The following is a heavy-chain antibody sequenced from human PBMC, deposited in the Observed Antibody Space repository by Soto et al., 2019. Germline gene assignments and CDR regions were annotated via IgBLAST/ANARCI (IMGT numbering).Heavy chain of an antibody. Sequence: PSETLSLTCTVSGGSISSGDYYWSWIRQPPGKGLEWIGYIYYSGSTYYNPSLKSRVTISVDTSKNQFSLKLSSVTAADTAVYYCARVRSNRRTAARSLVMDVWGQGTTVTVSS. CDR1: GGSISSGDYY. CDR3: ARVRSNRRTAARSLVMDV. CDR2: IYYSGST. D-gene: IGHD2-2*01. V-gene: IGHV4-30-4*01. J-gene: IGHJ6*02.